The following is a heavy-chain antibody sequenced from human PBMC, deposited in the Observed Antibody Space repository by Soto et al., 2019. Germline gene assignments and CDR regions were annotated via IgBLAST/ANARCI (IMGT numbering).Heavy chain of an antibody. V-gene: IGHV4-59*01. J-gene: IGHJ6*02. CDR1: GGSISSYY. Sequence: SETLSLTCTVSGGSISSYYWSWLRQPPGKGLEWIGYIYYSGSTNYNPSLKSRVTISVDTSKNQFSLKLSSVTAADTAVYYCARLTGYTTEDYYYGMDVWGQGXTVTVYS. D-gene: IGHD3-16*02. CDR3: ARLTGYTTEDYYYGMDV. CDR2: IYYSGST.